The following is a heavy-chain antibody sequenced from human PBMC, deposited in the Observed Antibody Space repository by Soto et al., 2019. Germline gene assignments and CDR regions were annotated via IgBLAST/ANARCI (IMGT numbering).Heavy chain of an antibody. D-gene: IGHD3-16*02. CDR3: ARVVNDYVWGSYRYDIDY. V-gene: IGHV4-61*01. J-gene: IGHJ4*02. CDR2: IDYSGST. CDR1: GGSVSSGSYY. Sequence: QVQLQESGPGLVKPSETLSLTCTVSGGSVSSGSYYWSWIRQPPGKGLEWIGYIDYSGSTNYNPALKSRVPISVDTSKNQFSLKLSSVTAADTAVYYCARVVNDYVWGSYRYDIDYWGQGTLVTVSS.